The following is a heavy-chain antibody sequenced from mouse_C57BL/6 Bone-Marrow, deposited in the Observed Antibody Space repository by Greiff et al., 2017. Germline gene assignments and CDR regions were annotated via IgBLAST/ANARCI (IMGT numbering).Heavy chain of an antibody. Sequence: EVKLLQSGGGLVQPGGSLKLSCAASGIDFSRYWMSWVRRAPGKGLEWIGEINPDSSTINYAPSLKDKFIISRDNAKNTLYLQMSKVRSEDTALYYCARMIYYDYGGYFDVWGTGTTVTVSS. CDR3: ARMIYYDYGGYFDV. CDR2: INPDSSTI. J-gene: IGHJ1*03. CDR1: GIDFSRYW. V-gene: IGHV4-1*01. D-gene: IGHD2-4*01.